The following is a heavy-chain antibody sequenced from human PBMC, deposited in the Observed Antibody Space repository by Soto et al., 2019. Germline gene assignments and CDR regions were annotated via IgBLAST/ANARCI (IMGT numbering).Heavy chain of an antibody. D-gene: IGHD6-19*01. CDR1: GSTFSSYA. CDR3: ARYSTGWFDAFDI. J-gene: IGHJ3*02. Sequence: GGSLRLSCAASGSTFSSYAMSWVRQAPGKGLEWVSSTSGSGGSTYYADSVKGRFTFSRDNSKNTLYLQMNSLGVEDTAIYYCARYSTGWFDAFDIWGQGTMVTVS. CDR2: TSGSGGST. V-gene: IGHV3-23*01.